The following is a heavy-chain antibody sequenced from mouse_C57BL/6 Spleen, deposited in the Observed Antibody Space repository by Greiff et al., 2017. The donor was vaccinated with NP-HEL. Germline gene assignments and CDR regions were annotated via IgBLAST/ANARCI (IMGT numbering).Heavy chain of an antibody. J-gene: IGHJ4*01. Sequence: SGAELVRPGASVTLSCKASGYTFTDYEMHWVKQTPVHGLEWIGAIDPETGGTAYNQKFKGKAILTADKSSSTAYMELRSLTSEDSAVYYCTSLLYYAMDYWGQGTSVTVSS. CDR2: IDPETGGT. CDR3: TSLLYYAMDY. CDR1: GYTFTDYE. V-gene: IGHV1-15*01.